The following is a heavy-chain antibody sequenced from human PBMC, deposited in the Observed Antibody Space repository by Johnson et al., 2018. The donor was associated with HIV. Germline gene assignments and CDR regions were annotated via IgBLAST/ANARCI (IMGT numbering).Heavy chain of an antibody. CDR2: ISYDGNYK. CDR3: ARDGRDLVTRGSFEF. D-gene: IGHD3-9*01. Sequence: QMQLVESGGGVVQPGRSLRLSCAASGFTFSSYGMHWVRQAPGKGLEWVAVISYDGNYKYYGDSVKGRFTISRDNSKNMVYLQMNSLRPEDTAVYYCARDGRDLVTRGSFEFWGQGTMVTVSS. V-gene: IGHV3-30*03. CDR1: GFTFSSYG. J-gene: IGHJ3*01.